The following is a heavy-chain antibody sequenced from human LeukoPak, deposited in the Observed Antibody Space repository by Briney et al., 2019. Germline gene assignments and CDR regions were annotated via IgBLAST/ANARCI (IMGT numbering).Heavy chain of an antibody. CDR2: ISPNSGGT. D-gene: IGHD6-13*01. CDR1: GYTFSDYQ. Sequence: ASVKVSCKASGYTFSDYQIHWVRQAPGQGLEWMGRISPNSGGTNFAQDFQGRVTMTRDASIRTAFMELSRLRSDDTAVYYCARQSSYLATGTPRMDSWFDPWGQGTLVTVSS. J-gene: IGHJ5*02. V-gene: IGHV1-2*06. CDR3: ARQSSYLATGTPRMDSWFDP.